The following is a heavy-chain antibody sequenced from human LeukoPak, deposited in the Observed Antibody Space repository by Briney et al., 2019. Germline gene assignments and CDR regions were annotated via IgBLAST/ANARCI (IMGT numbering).Heavy chain of an antibody. CDR3: AKHTGYYCYYGMDV. V-gene: IGHV3-23*01. Sequence: PGGSLRLSCAASGVTFSSYAMSWVRQAPGKGLEWVSAISGRGSSTYYADFVKGRFTISRDNSKNTLYLQMNSLRAEDTAVYYCAKHTGYYCYYGMDVWGQGTTVTVSS. CDR1: GVTFSSYA. J-gene: IGHJ6*02. D-gene: IGHD2-8*02. CDR2: ISGRGSST.